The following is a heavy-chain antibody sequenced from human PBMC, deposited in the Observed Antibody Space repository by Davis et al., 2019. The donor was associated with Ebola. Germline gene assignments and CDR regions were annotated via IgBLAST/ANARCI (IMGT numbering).Heavy chain of an antibody. CDR2: INPSGGST. CDR3: ARDREYSSTSQHEYYYYYYGMDV. CDR1: GYTFTSYY. D-gene: IGHD2-15*01. Sequence: AASVKVSCKASGYTFTSYYMHWVRQAPGQGLEWMGIINPSGGSTSYAQKFQGRVTMTRDTSTSTVYMELSSLRSEDTAVYYCARDREYSSTSQHEYYYYYYGMDVWGKGTTVTVSS. V-gene: IGHV1-46*01. J-gene: IGHJ6*04.